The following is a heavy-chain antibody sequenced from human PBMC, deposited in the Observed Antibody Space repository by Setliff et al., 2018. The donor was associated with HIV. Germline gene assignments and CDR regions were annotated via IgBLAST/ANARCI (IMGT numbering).Heavy chain of an antibody. J-gene: IGHJ1*01. Sequence: ASVKVSCKTSGDTFSTYAISWVRQAPGQGLEWMGWINRNSGGTNYAQKFQGRVTMTRDTSISTAYLDLSRLRSDDTAGYYCARGAGNPHWYYDTWSGPSSGYFQHWGQGTLVTVSS. CDR1: GDTFSTYA. CDR2: INRNSGGT. D-gene: IGHD3-3*01. CDR3: ARGAGNPHWYYDTWSGPSSGYFQH. V-gene: IGHV1-2*02.